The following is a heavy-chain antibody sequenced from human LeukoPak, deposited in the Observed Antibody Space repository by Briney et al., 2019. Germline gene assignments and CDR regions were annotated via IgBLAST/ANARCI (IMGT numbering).Heavy chain of an antibody. CDR2: IYTSGST. Sequence: SGPGLVKPSATLSLTCTVSGGSISSYYWSWIRQPAGKGLEWIGRIYTSGSTNYNPSLKSRVTMSVDTSKNQFSLKLSSVTAADTAVYYCARNGETYYDILTGTEEDYYYYMDVWGKGATVTVSS. J-gene: IGHJ6*03. D-gene: IGHD3-9*01. CDR1: GGSISSYY. CDR3: ARNGETYYDILTGTEEDYYYYMDV. V-gene: IGHV4-4*07.